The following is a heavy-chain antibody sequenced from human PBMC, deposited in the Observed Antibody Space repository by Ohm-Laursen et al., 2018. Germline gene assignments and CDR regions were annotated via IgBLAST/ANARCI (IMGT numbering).Heavy chain of an antibody. J-gene: IGHJ6*02. V-gene: IGHV3-21*01. D-gene: IGHD4-11*01. Sequence: SLRLSCTATGFTFSSYSMNWVRQAPGKGLEWVSSISSSSSYIYYADSVKGRFTISRDNAKNSLYLQMDSLRAEDTAVYYCARGDPHDYMWLGLYYYYGMDVWGQGTTVTVSS. CDR3: ARGDPHDYMWLGLYYYYGMDV. CDR1: GFTFSSYS. CDR2: ISSSSSYI.